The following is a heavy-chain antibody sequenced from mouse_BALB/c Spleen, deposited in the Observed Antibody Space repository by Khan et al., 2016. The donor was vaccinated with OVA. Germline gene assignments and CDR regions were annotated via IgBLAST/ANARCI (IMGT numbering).Heavy chain of an antibody. CDR2: INPYTGEP. CDR1: GYTFTNYG. J-gene: IGHJ4*01. Sequence: QIQLVQSGPELKKPGATVKISCKASGYTFTNYGMNWVKQSPGKALKWMGWINPYTGEPTYADDFKGRFAFSLETSASTAYLQINNLKTEDTATXICARPPYYSYTLDHWGQGTSVTVSS. V-gene: IGHV9-3-1*01. D-gene: IGHD2-10*01. CDR3: ARPPYYSYTLDH.